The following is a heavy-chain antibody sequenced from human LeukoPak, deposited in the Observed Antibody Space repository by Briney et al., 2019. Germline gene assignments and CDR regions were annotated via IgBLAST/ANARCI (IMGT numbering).Heavy chain of an antibody. D-gene: IGHD3-16*01. CDR3: VKDELRGDS. CDR2: ISYDGSNK. CDR1: GFTFSSYA. J-gene: IGHJ4*02. Sequence: GGSLRLSCAASGFTFSSYAMHWVRQAPGKGLEWVAVISYDGSNKYYADSVKGRFTISRDNSKNTLYLQMNSLRAEDTAVYYCVKDELRGDSWGQGTLVTVSS. V-gene: IGHV3-30-3*01.